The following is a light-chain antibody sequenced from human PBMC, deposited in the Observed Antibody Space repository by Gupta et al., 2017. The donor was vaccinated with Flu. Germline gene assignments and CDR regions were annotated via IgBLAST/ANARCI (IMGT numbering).Light chain of an antibody. CDR1: QSISSW. Sequence: SPSSLSASVGDRVTITCRASQSISSWLGWYQQKPGKVPKLLIYQASRLESGVPSRFSGSGSGTEFTLTISSLQPDDVATYYCQRYDSLWTFGQGTRVEIK. CDR2: QAS. CDR3: QRYDSLWT. J-gene: IGKJ1*01. V-gene: IGKV1-5*03.